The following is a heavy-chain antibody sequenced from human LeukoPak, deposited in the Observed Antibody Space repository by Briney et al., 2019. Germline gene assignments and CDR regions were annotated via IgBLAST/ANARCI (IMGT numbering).Heavy chain of an antibody. CDR2: ISSSSTYI. D-gene: IGHD1-26*01. Sequence: GGSLRLSCAASGFTFSTYSMNWVRQAPGKGLEWVSSISSSSTYIHYADSVQGRFTISRDNAENSLYLQMNSLRDEDTAVYYCARNPAGIGDYWGQGTLVTVSS. J-gene: IGHJ4*02. CDR1: GFTFSTYS. V-gene: IGHV3-21*01. CDR3: ARNPAGIGDY.